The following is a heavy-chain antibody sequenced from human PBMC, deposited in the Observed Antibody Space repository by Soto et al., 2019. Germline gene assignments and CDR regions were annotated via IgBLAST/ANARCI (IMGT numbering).Heavy chain of an antibody. Sequence: TLSLTCTVSGGSISSNYWTWIRQPPGKGLEWIGYVYNSGSTNYNPSLKSRVTISEDASKSQFSLKVNSMTAADTAVYYCARYRREAVAGYTLDNWGQGILVTVSS. J-gene: IGHJ4*02. D-gene: IGHD6-13*01. CDR3: ARYRREAVAGYTLDN. CDR1: GGSISSNY. CDR2: VYNSGST. V-gene: IGHV4-59*01.